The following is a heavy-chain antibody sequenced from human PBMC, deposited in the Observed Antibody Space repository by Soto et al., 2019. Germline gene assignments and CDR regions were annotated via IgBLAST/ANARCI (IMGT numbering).Heavy chain of an antibody. D-gene: IGHD1-26*01. J-gene: IGHJ4*02. CDR2: MQPSSGRT. Sequence: QVQLVQSGAEVREPGASVKVSCKASGYSFTSLDINWVRQTTGQGLEWMGWMQPSSGRTGYAQKFQGRVTMTRDTSINTAYMELSSLTSDDTAFYSGARGVTAGVDYVGQGTLVTVSS. CDR1: GYSFTSLD. CDR3: ARGVTAGVDY. V-gene: IGHV1-8*01.